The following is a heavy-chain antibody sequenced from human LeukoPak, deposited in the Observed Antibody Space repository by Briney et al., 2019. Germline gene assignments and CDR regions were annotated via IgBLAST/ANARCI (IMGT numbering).Heavy chain of an antibody. CDR2: IIPIFGTA. Sequence: SVKVSCKASGGTFSSYAISWVRQAPGQGLEWMGGIIPIFGTANYAQKFQGRVTITADKSTSTAYMELSSLRSEDTAVYYCASRVGHCSSTSCYEWSNYGMDVWGKGTTVTVSS. V-gene: IGHV1-69*06. J-gene: IGHJ6*04. D-gene: IGHD2-2*01. CDR3: ASRVGHCSSTSCYEWSNYGMDV. CDR1: GGTFSSYA.